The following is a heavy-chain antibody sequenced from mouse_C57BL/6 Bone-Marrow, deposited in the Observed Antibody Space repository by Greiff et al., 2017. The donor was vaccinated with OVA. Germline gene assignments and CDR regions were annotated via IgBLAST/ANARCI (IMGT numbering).Heavy chain of an antibody. CDR1: GFTFSDYY. Sequence: EVKLMESEGGLVQPGSSMKLSCTASGFTFSDYYMAWVRQVPEKGLEWVANINYDGSSTYYLYSLKSRFIISRDNAKNILYLQMSRLKSEDTATYYCARGTGQLRHRRAIDYWGQGTSVTVSS. J-gene: IGHJ4*01. CDR3: ARGTGQLRHRRAIDY. V-gene: IGHV5-16*01. CDR2: INYDGSST. D-gene: IGHD3-2*02.